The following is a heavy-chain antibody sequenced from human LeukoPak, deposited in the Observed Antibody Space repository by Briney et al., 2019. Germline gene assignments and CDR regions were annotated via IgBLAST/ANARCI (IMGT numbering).Heavy chain of an antibody. Sequence: SETLSLICTVFGGPISVYYWSWIRQPPEKGLECIGYMYYSGSPNYNPSLKSRVTISVDTSKNQFSLRLSSVTAADTAVYFCARGVAAPTVDNWGQGSLVTVSS. CDR1: GGPISVYY. D-gene: IGHD2-15*01. CDR3: ARGVAAPTVDN. V-gene: IGHV4-59*01. J-gene: IGHJ4*02. CDR2: MYYSGSP.